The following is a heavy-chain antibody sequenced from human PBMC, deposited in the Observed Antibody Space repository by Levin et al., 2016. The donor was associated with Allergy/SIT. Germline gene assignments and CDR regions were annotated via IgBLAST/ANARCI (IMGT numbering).Heavy chain of an antibody. J-gene: IGHJ6*02. CDR2: IYYSGST. Sequence: WIRQPPGKGLEWIGSIYYSGSTYYNPSLKSRVTISVDTSKNQFSLKLSSVTAADTAVYYCASLPRDHYYYGSHFYYGMDVWGQGTTVTVSS. D-gene: IGHD3-10*01. V-gene: IGHV4-39*01. CDR3: ASLPRDHYYYGSHFYYGMDV.